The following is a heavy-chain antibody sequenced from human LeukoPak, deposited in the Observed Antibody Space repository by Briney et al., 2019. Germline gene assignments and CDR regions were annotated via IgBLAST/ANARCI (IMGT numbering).Heavy chain of an antibody. CDR3: ARDRGGRSYGYFDY. D-gene: IGHD4-17*01. CDR1: GGTFSSYA. Sequence: ASVKVSCKASGGTFSSYAISWVRQAPGQGLEWMGGIIPIFGTANYARKFQGRVTITADESTSTAYMELSSLRSEDTAVYYCARDRGGRSYGYFDYWGQGTLVTVSS. J-gene: IGHJ4*02. CDR2: IIPIFGTA. V-gene: IGHV1-69*13.